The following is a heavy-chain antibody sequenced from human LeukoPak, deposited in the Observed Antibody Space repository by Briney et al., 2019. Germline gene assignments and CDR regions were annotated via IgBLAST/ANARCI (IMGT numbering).Heavy chain of an antibody. V-gene: IGHV4-59*01. CDR2: IYYTGST. J-gene: IGHJ4*02. Sequence: PSETLSLTCTVSAGSISTYYWSWIRQPPGKGLEWIGYIYYTGSTNYNPSLKSRVTISIDTSKNQFSLKLSSVTAADTAVYYCARVSSGWYSYYFDYWGQGTLVTVSS. CDR1: AGSISTYY. CDR3: ARVSSGWYSYYFDY. D-gene: IGHD6-19*01.